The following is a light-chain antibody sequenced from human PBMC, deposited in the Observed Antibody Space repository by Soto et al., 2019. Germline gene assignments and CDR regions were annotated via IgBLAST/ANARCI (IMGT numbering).Light chain of an antibody. CDR1: QTLRRNY. CDR2: GAS. V-gene: IGKV3-20*01. Sequence: EVVLTQSPGTLSLSPGERATLSCRASQTLRRNYMAWYQQRPGRAPRLLIYGASSRATGIPARFSGSGSGTDFTLTISRLEPEDFAVYYCQQYGSSPVTFGQGTRLEIK. J-gene: IGKJ5*01. CDR3: QQYGSSPVT.